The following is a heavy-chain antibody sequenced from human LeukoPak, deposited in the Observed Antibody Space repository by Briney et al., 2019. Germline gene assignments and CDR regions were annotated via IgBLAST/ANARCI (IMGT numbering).Heavy chain of an antibody. CDR2: MSSSGNT. Sequence: PSETLSLTCNVSGGSISRNEYYWGWIRQPPGKGLEWIASMSSSGNTYYNPTLKSRVTISVDTSKNQFSLKLNSVTAADTAVFFCARGYSTRNDFDYWGQGTLVTVSS. CDR3: ARGYSTRNDFDY. J-gene: IGHJ4*02. V-gene: IGHV4-39*07. D-gene: IGHD6-13*01. CDR1: GGSISRNEYY.